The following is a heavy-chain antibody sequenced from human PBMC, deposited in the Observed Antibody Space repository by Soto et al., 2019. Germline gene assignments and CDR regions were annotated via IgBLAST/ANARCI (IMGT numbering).Heavy chain of an antibody. CDR3: ARVARDYYYGMDV. V-gene: IGHV4-31*03. CDR1: GGSISSGGYY. J-gene: IGHJ6*02. CDR2: IYYSGST. Sequence: TLSLTCTVSGGSISSGGYYWSWIRQHPGKGLEWIGYIYYSGSTYYNPSLKSRVTISVDTSKNQFSLKLSSVTAADTAVYYCARVARDYYYGMDVWGQGXTVTVYS. D-gene: IGHD5-12*01.